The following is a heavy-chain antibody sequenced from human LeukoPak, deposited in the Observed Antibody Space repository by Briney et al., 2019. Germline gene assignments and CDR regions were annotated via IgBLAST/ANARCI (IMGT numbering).Heavy chain of an antibody. J-gene: IGHJ4*02. Sequence: GGSLRLPCAASGFTFSSYSMNWVRQAPGKGLEWVSSISSSSSYIYYADSVKGRFTISRDNAKNSLYLQMNSLRAEDTAVYYCARSGGVGATTGAYFWGQGTLVTVSS. D-gene: IGHD1-26*01. V-gene: IGHV3-21*01. CDR1: GFTFSSYS. CDR3: ARSGGVGATTGAYF. CDR2: ISSSSSYI.